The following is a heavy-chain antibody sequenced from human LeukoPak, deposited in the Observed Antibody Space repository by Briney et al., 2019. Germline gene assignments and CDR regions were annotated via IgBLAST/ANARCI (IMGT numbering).Heavy chain of an antibody. Sequence: SETLSLTCAVSGSISSYYWSWIRQPPGKGLEWIGYNYTSGSTNYNPSLKSRVTISVDTSNKQFSLDLSSVTAADTAVYYCARQKCTSTSCLTKNAFDIWGQGTMVTVSS. CDR3: ARQKCTSTSCLTKNAFDI. V-gene: IGHV4-4*09. CDR2: NYTSGST. CDR1: GSISSYY. J-gene: IGHJ3*02. D-gene: IGHD2-2*01.